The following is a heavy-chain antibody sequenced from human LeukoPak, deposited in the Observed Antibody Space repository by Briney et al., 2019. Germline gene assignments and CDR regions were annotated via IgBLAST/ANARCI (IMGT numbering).Heavy chain of an antibody. CDR3: ARGSNFGPKRAFDP. CDR1: GYTFTSYD. J-gene: IGHJ5*02. D-gene: IGHD1-7*01. V-gene: IGHV1-8*01. Sequence: ASVKVSCKASGYTFTSYDINWVRQATGQGLEWMGWMNPNSGNTGYAQKFQGRVTMTRNTSISTAYMELSSLRSEDTAVYYCARGSNFGPKRAFDPWGQGTLVTVSS. CDR2: MNPNSGNT.